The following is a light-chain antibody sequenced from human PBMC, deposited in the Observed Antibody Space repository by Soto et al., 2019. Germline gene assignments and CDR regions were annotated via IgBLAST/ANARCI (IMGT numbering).Light chain of an antibody. Sequence: EIVLTQSPGTLSLSPGERATLSCTASQSVSSSYLAWYQQKPGQAPRLLIYGASSRATGIPDRFSGSGSGTDFTLTISRLEPEDFAVYYCQHYNYWPPKTFGQGTKVDIK. V-gene: IGKV3-20*01. CDR2: GAS. CDR1: QSVSSSY. J-gene: IGKJ1*01. CDR3: QHYNYWPPKT.